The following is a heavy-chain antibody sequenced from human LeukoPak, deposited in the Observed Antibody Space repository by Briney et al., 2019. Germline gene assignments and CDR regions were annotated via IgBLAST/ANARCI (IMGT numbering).Heavy chain of an antibody. V-gene: IGHV3-21*05. CDR3: ARDQVAARRYYYGMDV. D-gene: IGHD6-6*01. J-gene: IGHJ6*02. Sequence: PGGSLRLSCAASGFTFSYYTMHWVRQAPGKGLEWVSYISSSSSYTNYADSVKGRFTISRDNAKNSLYLQMNSLRAEDTAVYYCARDQVAARRYYYGMDVWGQGTTVTVSS. CDR1: GFTFSYYT. CDR2: ISSSSSYT.